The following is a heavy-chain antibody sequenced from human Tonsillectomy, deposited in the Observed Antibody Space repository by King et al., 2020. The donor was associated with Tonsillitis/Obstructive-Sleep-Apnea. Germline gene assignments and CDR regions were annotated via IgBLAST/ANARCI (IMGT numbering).Heavy chain of an antibody. CDR2: ISAYNFKT. J-gene: IGHJ4*02. CDR1: GYTFTTYG. D-gene: IGHD3-22*01. CDR3: AREGRLKHYENRGYHYGGIDY. V-gene: IGHV1-18*01. Sequence: QLVQSGAELKKPGASVKVSCKASGYTFTTYGVSWVRQAPGQGLEWMGWISAYNFKTNYAPKFQGRLTMTTDTSTSTAYMDLKSLTADDTPVYYCAREGRLKHYENRGYHYGGIDYWGQGTLVTVSS.